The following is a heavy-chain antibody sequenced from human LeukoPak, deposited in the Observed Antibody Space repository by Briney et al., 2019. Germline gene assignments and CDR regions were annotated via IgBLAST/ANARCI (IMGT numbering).Heavy chain of an antibody. CDR1: GFTFSSYA. CDR3: AKDLDGYSSSWYSRAEYFQH. V-gene: IGHV3-23*01. D-gene: IGHD6-13*01. Sequence: PGGSLRLSCAASGFTFSSYAMSWVRQAPGKGLEWVSAISGSGGSTYYADSVKGRFTISRDNSKNTLYLQMNSLRAEDTAVYYCAKDLDGYSSSWYSRAEYFQHWGQGTLVTVSS. J-gene: IGHJ1*01. CDR2: ISGSGGST.